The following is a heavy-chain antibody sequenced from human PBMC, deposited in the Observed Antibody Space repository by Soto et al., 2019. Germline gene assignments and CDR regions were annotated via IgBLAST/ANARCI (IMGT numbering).Heavy chain of an antibody. CDR3: ARGRLSIVGATGYFDY. CDR1: GGTFSSYA. D-gene: IGHD1-26*01. V-gene: IGHV1-69*13. J-gene: IGHJ4*02. CDR2: IIPIFGTA. Sequence: SVKVSCKASGGTFSSYAISWVRQAPGQGLEWMGGIIPIFGTANYAQKFQGRVTITADESTSTAYMELSSLRSEDTAVYYCARGRLSIVGATGYFDYWGQGTLVTVSS.